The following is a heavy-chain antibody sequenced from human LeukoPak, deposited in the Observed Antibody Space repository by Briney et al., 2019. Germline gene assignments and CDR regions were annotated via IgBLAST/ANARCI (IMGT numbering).Heavy chain of an antibody. J-gene: IGHJ4*02. Sequence: SETLSLTCTVSGGSISSSSYYWGWIRQPPGKGLEWIGSIYYSGSTYYNPSLKSRVTISVDTSKNQFSLKLSSVTAADTAVYYCARGFRGRSARVDYWGQGTLVTVSS. CDR1: GGSISSSSYY. CDR2: IYYSGST. V-gene: IGHV4-39*07. CDR3: ARGFRGRSARVDY. D-gene: IGHD3-10*01.